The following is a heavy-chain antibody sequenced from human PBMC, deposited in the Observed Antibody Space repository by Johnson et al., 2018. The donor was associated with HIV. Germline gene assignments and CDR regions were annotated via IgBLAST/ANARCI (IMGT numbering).Heavy chain of an antibody. CDR1: GFTFSSYG. V-gene: IGHV3-30*02. Sequence: QVQLVESGGGVVQPGGSLRLSCAASGFTFSSYGMHWVRQAPGKGLEWVAFIRYDGSNKYYADSVKGRFTISRDNSKNTLYLQMNSLRAEDTAVYYCAKDYYGSGRKHDAFDIWGQGTMVTVSS. D-gene: IGHD3-10*01. J-gene: IGHJ3*02. CDR3: AKDYYGSGRKHDAFDI. CDR2: IRYDGSNK.